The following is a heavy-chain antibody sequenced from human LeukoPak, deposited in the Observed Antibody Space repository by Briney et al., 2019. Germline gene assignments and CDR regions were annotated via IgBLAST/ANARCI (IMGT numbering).Heavy chain of an antibody. CDR1: GYSFPSYW. CDR3: ARHALDPRDESAPERWDSLHLDY. D-gene: IGHD1-26*01. J-gene: IGHJ4*02. CDR2: IYPGDSDT. V-gene: IGHV5-51*01. Sequence: GESLKISCKGSGYSFPSYWIGWVRQMPGKGLEWMGIIYPGDSDTRYSPSFQGQVTISADKSISTAYPQWSSLKASDTAMYYCARHALDPRDESAPERWDSLHLDYWGQGTLVTVSS.